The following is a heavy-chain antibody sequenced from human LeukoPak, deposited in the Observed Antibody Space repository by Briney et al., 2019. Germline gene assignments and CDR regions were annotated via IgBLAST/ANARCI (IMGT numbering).Heavy chain of an antibody. CDR3: ARRVPNQVITDYFDY. D-gene: IGHD1-1*01. CDR1: GFTLSDYS. Sequence: PGGSLRLSCAASGFTLSDYSMNWVRQAPGKGLEWISFIDSSSRTIFYAESVKGRFTISRDNAKNSLFPQMNSLRAEDTAVYYCARRVPNQVITDYFDYWGQGTLVTVSS. J-gene: IGHJ4*02. CDR2: IDSSSRTI. V-gene: IGHV3-48*04.